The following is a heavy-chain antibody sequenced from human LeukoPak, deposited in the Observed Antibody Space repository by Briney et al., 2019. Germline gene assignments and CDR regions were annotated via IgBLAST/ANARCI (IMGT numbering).Heavy chain of an antibody. D-gene: IGHD5-18*01. Sequence: GGSLRLSCAASGLTFSTYTMHWVRQAPGKGLEWLSSISSRSNLINYSDSVRGRFTISRDNADNSLFLQMNSLSAEDTAVYYCARARVYGYSSGGLIDFWGQGTTVTVSS. V-gene: IGHV3-21*06. CDR2: ISSRSNLI. CDR1: GLTFSTYT. CDR3: ARARVYGYSSGGLIDF. J-gene: IGHJ4*02.